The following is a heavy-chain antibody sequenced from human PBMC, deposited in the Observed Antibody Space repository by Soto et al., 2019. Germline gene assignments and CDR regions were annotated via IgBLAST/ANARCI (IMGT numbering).Heavy chain of an antibody. V-gene: IGHV1-8*01. CDR3: ARGSLRFFEWLSYFDY. Sequence: ASVKVYCKASGYTFTIYDINWVLQATGQGLERMGWMNPNSGNTGYAQKFQGRVTMTRNTSISTAYMELSSLRSEDTAVYYCARGSLRFFEWLSYFDYSGQGILVTVST. CDR2: MNPNSGNT. D-gene: IGHD3-3*01. J-gene: IGHJ4*02. CDR1: GYTFTIYD.